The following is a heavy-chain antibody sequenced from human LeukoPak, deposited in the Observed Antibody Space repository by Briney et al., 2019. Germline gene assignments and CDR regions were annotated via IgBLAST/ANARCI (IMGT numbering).Heavy chain of an antibody. CDR1: GYTFTSYD. J-gene: IGHJ5*02. Sequence: GASVKVSCKASGYTFTSYDINWVRQATGRGLEWMGWMNPNSGNTGYAQKFQGRVTITRDTSISTAYMELSSLRSEDTAVYYCARAIRGGSYRFDPWGQGTLVTVSS. CDR2: MNPNSGNT. V-gene: IGHV1-8*01. CDR3: ARAIRGGSYRFDP. D-gene: IGHD2-15*01.